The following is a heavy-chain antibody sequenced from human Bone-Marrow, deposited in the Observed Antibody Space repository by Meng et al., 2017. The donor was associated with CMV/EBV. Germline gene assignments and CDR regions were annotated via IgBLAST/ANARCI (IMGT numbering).Heavy chain of an antibody. J-gene: IGHJ4*02. CDR1: GGTFSSYT. CDR3: VAEGNWNWAY. CDR2: IIPILGIA. V-gene: IGHV1-69*02. D-gene: IGHD1-7*01. Sequence: SGKVSCKASGGTFSSYTISWVRQAPGQGLEWMGRIIPILGIANYAQKFQGRVTITADKSTSTAYMELSSLRSEDTAVYYCVAEGNWNWAYWGQGTLVTVSS.